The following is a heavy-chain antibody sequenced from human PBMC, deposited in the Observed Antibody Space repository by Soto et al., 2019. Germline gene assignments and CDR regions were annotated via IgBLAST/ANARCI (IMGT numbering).Heavy chain of an antibody. CDR2: INHSGST. CDR1: GGSFRDYY. CDR3: ARTSRFDS. D-gene: IGHD6-6*01. Sequence: PSETLSLTCAVYGGSFRDYYWSWVRQPPGKGLEWIGQINHSGSTNYNPSLKSRVTISVETSKNQFSLKLSSVTAADTAVYYCARTSRFDSWGQGTLVTVSS. V-gene: IGHV4-34*01. J-gene: IGHJ4*02.